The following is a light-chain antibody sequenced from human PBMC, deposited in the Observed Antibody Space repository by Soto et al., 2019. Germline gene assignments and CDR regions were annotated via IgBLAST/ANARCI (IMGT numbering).Light chain of an antibody. V-gene: IGLV1-40*01. CDR3: QSYDDSLSVHYV. Sequence: QSALTQRPSVSGAPAQRVTISSTGSSSNIGSTYDVQWYQQLPGTAPKLLIHGNTDRPSGVPDRFSGSKSGTSASLAITGLQADDEADYYCQSYDDSLSVHYVFGTGTKVTVL. CDR1: SSNIGSTYD. CDR2: GNT. J-gene: IGLJ1*01.